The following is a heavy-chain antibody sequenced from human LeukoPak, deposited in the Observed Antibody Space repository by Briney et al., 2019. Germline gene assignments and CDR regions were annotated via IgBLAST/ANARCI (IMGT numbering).Heavy chain of an antibody. Sequence: HPGGSLRLSCAASGFTFSSYGMHWVRQAPGKGLEWVPFIWYDGSNKYYADSVKGRFTISRDNSKNTLYLQMNSLRAEDTAVYYCAKDDEALYSSSNPDYWGQGTLVTVSS. CDR3: AKDDEALYSSSNPDY. CDR1: GFTFSSYG. V-gene: IGHV3-30*02. D-gene: IGHD6-6*01. J-gene: IGHJ4*02. CDR2: IWYDGSNK.